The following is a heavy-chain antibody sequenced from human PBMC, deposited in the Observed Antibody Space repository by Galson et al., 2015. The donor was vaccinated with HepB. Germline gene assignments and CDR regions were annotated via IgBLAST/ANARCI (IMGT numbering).Heavy chain of an antibody. D-gene: IGHD1-20*01. Sequence: SVKVSCKASGGTFSSYAISWVRQAPGQGLEWMGGIIPIFGTANYAQRFQGRVTITADESTSTAYMELSSLRSEDTAVYYCARGPLLTGTPRYAFDIWGQGTMVTVSS. CDR2: IIPIFGTA. J-gene: IGHJ3*02. V-gene: IGHV1-69*13. CDR1: GGTFSSYA. CDR3: ARGPLLTGTPRYAFDI.